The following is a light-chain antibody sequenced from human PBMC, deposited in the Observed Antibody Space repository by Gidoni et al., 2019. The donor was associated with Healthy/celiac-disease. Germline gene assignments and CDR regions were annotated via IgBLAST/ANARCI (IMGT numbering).Light chain of an antibody. CDR1: QSVLYSSNNKNY. Sequence: DIVMTQSPASLPVSLGERATINCKSSQSVLYSSNNKNYLAWYQQKPGQPPKLLIYWASTRESGVPDRFSGSGSGTDFTLTISSLQAEDVAVYYCQQYDSTPPYTFGQGTKLEIK. CDR3: QQYDSTPPYT. V-gene: IGKV4-1*01. CDR2: WAS. J-gene: IGKJ2*01.